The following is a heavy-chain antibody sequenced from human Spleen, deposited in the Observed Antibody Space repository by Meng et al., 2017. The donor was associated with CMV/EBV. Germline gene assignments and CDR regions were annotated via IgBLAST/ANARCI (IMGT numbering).Heavy chain of an antibody. CDR3: ARFTAAGTTDWFDP. Sequence: SGYTYSAHHIHWGQQTPGGGLEYMGWINPNNGDANYAQKFQDRVTMTRDTSITTAYMDLSRLRSDDTAVYFCARFTAAGTTDWFDPWGQGSLVTVSS. CDR2: INPNNGDA. D-gene: IGHD6-19*01. CDR1: GYTYSAHH. V-gene: IGHV1-2*02. J-gene: IGHJ5*02.